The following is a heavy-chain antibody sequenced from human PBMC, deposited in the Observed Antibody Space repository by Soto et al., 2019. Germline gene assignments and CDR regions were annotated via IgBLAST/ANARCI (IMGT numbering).Heavy chain of an antibody. J-gene: IGHJ3*02. V-gene: IGHV1-18*01. D-gene: IGHD6-6*01. CDR3: ARGAASIAALRDQDAFHI. CDR2: ISADGYT. Sequence: QVQLVQSGAEVQKPGASVRVSCKASGYTFTNYGITWVRQAPGQGLEWMGWISADGYTNYAQRFQGRVTLTTDRSTSTADPEPGSLKSDDTAIYYCARGAASIAALRDQDAFHIWGHGTTVTVTS. CDR1: GYTFTNYG.